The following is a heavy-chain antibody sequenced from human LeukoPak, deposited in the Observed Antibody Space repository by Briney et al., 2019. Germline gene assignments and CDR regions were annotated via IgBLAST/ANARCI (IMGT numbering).Heavy chain of an antibody. CDR3: ARLSSTLYYSMDV. D-gene: IGHD5/OR15-5a*01. J-gene: IGHJ6*02. Sequence: SETLSLTCAVSGGSISSFYWTWIRQPPGKGLEWVGYIQNSAIYRAKIKSSPSLQSRVSLSIDTPKNQVSLTVNSVTAADTAVYYCARLSSTLYYSMDVWGPGTAVTVSS. V-gene: IGHV4-59*08. CDR1: GGSISSFY. CDR2: IQNSAIYRAKI.